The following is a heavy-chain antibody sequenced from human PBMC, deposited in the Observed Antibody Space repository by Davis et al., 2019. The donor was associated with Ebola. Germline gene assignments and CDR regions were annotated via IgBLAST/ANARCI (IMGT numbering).Heavy chain of an antibody. CDR3: ARHGNSDAFDI. J-gene: IGHJ3*02. CDR1: GYSFTSYW. Sequence: GESLKILCKGSGYSFTSYWISWVRQMPGKGLEWMGRIDPSDSYTKYSPSFQGHVTISADKSISTAYLQWSSLKASDTAMYYCARHGNSDAFDIWGQGTMVTVSS. D-gene: IGHD4-23*01. V-gene: IGHV5-10-1*01. CDR2: IDPSDSYT.